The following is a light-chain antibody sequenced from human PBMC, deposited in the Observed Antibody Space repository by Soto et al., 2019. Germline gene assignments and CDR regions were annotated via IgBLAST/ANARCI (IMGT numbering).Light chain of an antibody. CDR3: CSYAGSSTPFV. CDR1: SSDFGSYNL. J-gene: IGLJ1*01. V-gene: IGLV2-23*02. CDR2: EVS. Sequence: QSVLTQPASVSGSPGQSITISCTGTSSDFGSYNLVSWYQQHPGKAPKLMIYEVSKRPSGVSNCFSGSKSGNTASLTISGLQAEDEADYYCCSYAGSSTPFVFGTGTKVTVL.